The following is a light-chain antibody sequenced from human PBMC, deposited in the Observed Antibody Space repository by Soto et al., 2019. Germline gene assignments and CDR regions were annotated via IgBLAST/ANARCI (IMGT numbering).Light chain of an antibody. CDR3: AAWDDSLNGVV. J-gene: IGLJ2*01. Sequence: QSALTQPPSASGTPGQRVTISCSGSSSNIGSNTVNWYQQLPGTAPKLLIYSNNQRHSGVPDRFSGSKSGTSASLAISGLQSEDEADYYCAAWDDSLNGVVFGGGTKLTVL. V-gene: IGLV1-44*01. CDR2: SNN. CDR1: SSNIGSNT.